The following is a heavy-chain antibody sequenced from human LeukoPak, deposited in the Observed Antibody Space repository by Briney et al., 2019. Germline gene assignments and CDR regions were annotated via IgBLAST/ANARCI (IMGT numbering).Heavy chain of an antibody. CDR3: ARQRVAAAGSIPLRFDP. D-gene: IGHD6-13*01. J-gene: IGHJ5*02. V-gene: IGHV5-51*01. Sequence: GESLKISCKGSGYSFTSYWIGWVRQMPGKGLEWMGIIYPGDSDTRYSPSFQGQVTISADKSISTAYLQWSSLKASDTAMYYCARQRVAAAGSIPLRFDPWGQGTLATVSS. CDR1: GYSFTSYW. CDR2: IYPGDSDT.